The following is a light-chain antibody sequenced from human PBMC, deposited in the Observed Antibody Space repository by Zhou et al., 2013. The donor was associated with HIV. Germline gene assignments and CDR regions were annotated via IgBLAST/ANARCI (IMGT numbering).Light chain of an antibody. CDR2: DAS. CDR3: QQRSNWFT. V-gene: IGKV3-15*01. CDR1: QSVSEN. J-gene: IGKJ4*01. Sequence: EVVMTQSPATLSVSPGERATLSCRARQSVSENLAWYQQRPGQAPRLLIYDASTRATGIPRRFSGSGSGTEFILTISSLQPEDFAVYYCQQRSNWFTFGGGTKVEIK.